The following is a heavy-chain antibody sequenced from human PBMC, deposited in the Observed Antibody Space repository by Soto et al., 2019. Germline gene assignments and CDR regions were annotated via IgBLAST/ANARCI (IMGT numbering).Heavy chain of an antibody. V-gene: IGHV2-26*01. CDR1: GFSLSNARMG. CDR3: ARNFERWLPHQDAFDI. CDR2: IFSNDEK. D-gene: IGHD5-12*01. Sequence: QVTLKESGPVPVKPTETLTLTCTVSGFSLSNARMGVSWIRQPPGKALEWLAHIFSNDEKSYSTSLKSRLTISKDTSKSQVVLTMTNMDPVDTATYYCARNFERWLPHQDAFDIWGQGTMVTVSS. J-gene: IGHJ3*02.